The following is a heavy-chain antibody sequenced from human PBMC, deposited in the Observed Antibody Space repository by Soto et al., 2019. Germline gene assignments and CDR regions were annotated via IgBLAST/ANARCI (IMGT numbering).Heavy chain of an antibody. Sequence: SETLSLTCTVPGGSISSGGYYWSWIRQHPGKGLEWIGYIYYSGSTYYNPSLKSRVTISVDTSKNQFSLKLSSVTAADTAVYYCARVGVVPAAIQRAAFDIWGQGTMVTVSS. J-gene: IGHJ3*02. D-gene: IGHD2-2*02. CDR1: GGSISSGGYY. CDR2: IYYSGST. CDR3: ARVGVVPAAIQRAAFDI. V-gene: IGHV4-31*03.